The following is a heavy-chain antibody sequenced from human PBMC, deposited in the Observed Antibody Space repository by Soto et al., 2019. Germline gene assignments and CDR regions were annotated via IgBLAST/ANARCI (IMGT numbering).Heavy chain of an antibody. D-gene: IGHD6-6*01. Sequence: QVQLVQSGAEVKKPGSSVKVSCKASGGTFNNYALSWVRQAPGQGLEWMAGIIPIFGTANYAQNFQGRLTITADQSTSTAYMELSSLRSEDTAVYYCARDYNTSSVYYFDSWGQGTLVTVSS. V-gene: IGHV1-69*01. J-gene: IGHJ4*02. CDR3: ARDYNTSSVYYFDS. CDR2: IIPIFGTA. CDR1: GGTFNNYA.